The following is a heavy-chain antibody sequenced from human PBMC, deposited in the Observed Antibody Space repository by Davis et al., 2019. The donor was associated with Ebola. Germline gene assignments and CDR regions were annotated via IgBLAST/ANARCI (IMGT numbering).Heavy chain of an antibody. Sequence: GESLKISCAASGFTVSSNYMSWVRQAPGKGLEWVSVIYSGGSTYYADSVKGRFTISRDNSKNTLYLQMNSLRAEDTAVYYCAFYYDKADYWGQGTLVTVSS. CDR3: AFYYDKADY. CDR2: IYSGGST. CDR1: GFTVSSNY. V-gene: IGHV3-53*01. D-gene: IGHD3-22*01. J-gene: IGHJ4*02.